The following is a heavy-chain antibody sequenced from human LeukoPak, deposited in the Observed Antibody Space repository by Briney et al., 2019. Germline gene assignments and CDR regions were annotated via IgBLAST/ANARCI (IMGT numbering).Heavy chain of an antibody. Sequence: GGSLGLSCAASGFTFSNYVMNWVRQAPGKGLEWVSVISGSGGSTDYTDSVKGRFTISRDSSKNTLYLQMNSLRAEDTAAYYCAKGAHYDGRGDYYDYWGQGTLVTVSS. CDR2: ISGSGGST. V-gene: IGHV3-23*01. CDR3: AKGAHYDGRGDYYDY. CDR1: GFTFSNYV. J-gene: IGHJ4*02. D-gene: IGHD3-22*01.